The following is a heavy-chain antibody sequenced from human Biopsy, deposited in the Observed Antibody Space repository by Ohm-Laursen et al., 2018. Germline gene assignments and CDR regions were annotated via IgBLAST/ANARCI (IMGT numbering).Heavy chain of an antibody. D-gene: IGHD5-18*01. CDR2: IFYDGSNT. J-gene: IGHJ6*02. CDR1: GFTFNNYG. CDR3: AKDRYNYTPIGGFSMDV. Sequence: SLRLSCSASGFTFNNYGMQRVRQAPGKGLEWVAFIFYDGSNTYYADSVKGRFTISRDNSRDTLYLQMSSLRAEDTAVYYCAKDRYNYTPIGGFSMDVWGQGTTVTVSS. V-gene: IGHV3-30*18.